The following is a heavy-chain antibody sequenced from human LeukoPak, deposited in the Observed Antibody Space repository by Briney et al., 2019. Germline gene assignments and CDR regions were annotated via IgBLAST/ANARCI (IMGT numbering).Heavy chain of an antibody. CDR3: ASGGGYGDCAWFDP. Sequence: SETLSLTCTVSGGSISSSSYYWGWIRQPPGKGLEWIGSTYYTGSTYYNPSLKSRVTISVDTSKNQFSLKLSSVTAADTAVYYCASGGGYGDCAWFDPWGQGTLVTVSS. V-gene: IGHV4-39*01. CDR2: TYYTGST. CDR1: GGSISSSSYY. D-gene: IGHD4-17*01. J-gene: IGHJ5*02.